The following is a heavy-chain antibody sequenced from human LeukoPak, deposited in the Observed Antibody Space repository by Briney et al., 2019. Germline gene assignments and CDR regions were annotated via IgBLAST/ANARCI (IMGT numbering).Heavy chain of an antibody. Sequence: AESLSLTCTVSGASITSYYWSWIRQPAGKGLEWIGRIYASGSTTYNPSLKSRVTMAVDTSKSQFSLKLSAVAAADTSVYYCARDSGTTGEFKFDRWGQVTLVTVS. CDR3: ARDSGTTGEFKFDR. CDR2: IYASGST. CDR1: GASITSYY. V-gene: IGHV4-4*07. J-gene: IGHJ5*02. D-gene: IGHD3-10*01.